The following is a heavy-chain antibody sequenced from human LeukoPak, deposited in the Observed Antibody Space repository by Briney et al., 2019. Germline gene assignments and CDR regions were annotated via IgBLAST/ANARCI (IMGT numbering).Heavy chain of an antibody. V-gene: IGHV3-23*01. D-gene: IGHD4-23*01. J-gene: IGHJ5*02. CDR1: GFIFSDYT. Sequence: GGSLGLSCAASGFIFSDYTMMWVRRAPGKGLQWVATFTAYGGTYYAASVKGRFAISRDNSRDTVSLYMNSLRVGDTAMYYCAKGSTGGKVDWFDPWGPGTLVTVSS. CDR3: AKGSTGGKVDWFDP. CDR2: FTAYGGT.